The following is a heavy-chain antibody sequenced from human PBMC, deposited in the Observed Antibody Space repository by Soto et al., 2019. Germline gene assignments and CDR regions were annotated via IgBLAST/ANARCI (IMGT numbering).Heavy chain of an antibody. CDR2: IGTAGDT. Sequence: GGSLRLSCAASGFTFSSYDMHWVRQATGKGLEWVSAIGTAGDTYYPGSVKGRFTISRENAKNSLYLQMNSLRAGDTAVYYCARSGEVITGTIIRYYYYYMDVWGKGTTVTVSS. D-gene: IGHD1-7*01. J-gene: IGHJ6*03. V-gene: IGHV3-13*01. CDR3: ARSGEVITGTIIRYYYYYMDV. CDR1: GFTFSSYD.